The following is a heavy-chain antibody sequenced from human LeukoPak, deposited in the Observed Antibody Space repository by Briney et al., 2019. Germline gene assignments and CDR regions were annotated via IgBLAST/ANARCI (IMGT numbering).Heavy chain of an antibody. CDR1: GFVVSSKY. CDR2: IYLDGRA. V-gene: IGHV3-66*01. J-gene: IGHJ4*02. D-gene: IGHD5-24*01. Sequence: GGSLRLSCAASGFVVSSKYMNGVRQAPGKGLEWVTVIYLDGRADYADSVKGRFTISSDNSKNTVYLQMNGLKDEDTAVYYCARDAETSLANWGQGTLVTVSP. CDR3: ARDAETSLAN.